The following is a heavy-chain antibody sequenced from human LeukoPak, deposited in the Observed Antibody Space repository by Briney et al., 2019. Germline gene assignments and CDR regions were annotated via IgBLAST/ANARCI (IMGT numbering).Heavy chain of an antibody. Sequence: SETLSLTCTVSGGSISSYYWSWIRQPPGKGLEWIGYIYYSGSTNYNPSLKSRVTISVDTSKNQFSLKLSSVTAADTAVYYCARDGREYYYYYMDVWGKGTTVTISS. J-gene: IGHJ6*03. D-gene: IGHD5-24*01. CDR2: IYYSGST. CDR1: GGSISSYY. CDR3: ARDGREYYYYYMDV. V-gene: IGHV4-59*12.